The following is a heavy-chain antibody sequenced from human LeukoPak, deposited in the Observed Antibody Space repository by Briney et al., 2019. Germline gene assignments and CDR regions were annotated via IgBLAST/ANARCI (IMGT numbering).Heavy chain of an antibody. CDR3: VRVLFSNSGY. Sequence: GGSLRLSCAAFGFTFSTHWMHWVRQAPGKGLVWVSRINSDGSSTNYADFVKGRFTISRDNAKNTLYLQMNSLRAEDTAMYYCVRVLFSNSGYWGQGTLVTVSS. J-gene: IGHJ4*02. CDR2: INSDGSST. V-gene: IGHV3-74*01. D-gene: IGHD3-10*01. CDR1: GFTFSTHW.